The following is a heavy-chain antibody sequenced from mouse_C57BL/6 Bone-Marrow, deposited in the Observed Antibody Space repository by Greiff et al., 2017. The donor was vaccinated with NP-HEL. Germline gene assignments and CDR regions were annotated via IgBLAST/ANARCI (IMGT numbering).Heavy chain of an antibody. CDR3: ARRHYGSRLPLYFDV. J-gene: IGHJ1*03. CDR1: GYTFTDYY. D-gene: IGHD1-1*01. V-gene: IGHV1-26*01. Sequence: EVQLQQSGPELVKPGASVKISCKASGYTFTDYYMNWVKQSHGKSLEWIGDINPNNGGTSYNQKFKGKATLTVDKSSSTAYMELRSLTSEDSAVYYCARRHYGSRLPLYFDVWGTGTTVTVSS. CDR2: INPNNGGT.